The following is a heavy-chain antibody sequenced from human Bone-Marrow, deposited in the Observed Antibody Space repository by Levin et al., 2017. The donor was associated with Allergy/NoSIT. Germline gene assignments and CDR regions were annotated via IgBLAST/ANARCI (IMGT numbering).Heavy chain of an antibody. Sequence: GESLKISCKASGYTFTSYYMHWVRQAPGQGLEWMGIINPSGGSTSYAQKFQGRVTMTRDTSTSTVYMELSSLRSEDTAVYYCARRYGYSSSSGVYRIDYWGQGTLVTVSS. CDR1: GYTFTSYY. CDR3: ARRYGYSSSSGVYRIDY. V-gene: IGHV1-46*01. D-gene: IGHD6-6*01. CDR2: INPSGGST. J-gene: IGHJ4*02.